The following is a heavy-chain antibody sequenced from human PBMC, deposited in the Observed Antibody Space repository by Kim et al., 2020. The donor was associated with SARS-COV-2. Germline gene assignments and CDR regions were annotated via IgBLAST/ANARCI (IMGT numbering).Heavy chain of an antibody. CDR1: GGSISSYY. J-gene: IGHJ6*02. Sequence: SETLSLTCTVSGGSISSYYWSWIRQPPGKGLEWIGYIYYSGSTNYNPSLKSRVTISVDTSKNQFSLKLSSVTAADTAVYYCARDRVGKYGGGYGHYGMDVWGQGTTVTVSS. CDR2: IYYSGST. CDR3: ARDRVGKYGGGYGHYGMDV. V-gene: IGHV4-59*01. D-gene: IGHD5-18*01.